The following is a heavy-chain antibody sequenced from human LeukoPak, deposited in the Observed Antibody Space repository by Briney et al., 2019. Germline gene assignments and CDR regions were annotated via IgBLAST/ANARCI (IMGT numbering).Heavy chain of an antibody. CDR1: GGSISSYY. V-gene: IGHV4-4*07. J-gene: IGHJ4*02. CDR3: AREGAGYCSSTSCYLDY. CDR2: IYTSGST. Sequence: SETLSLTCTVSGGSISSYYWSWIRQPAGKGLEWIGRIYTSGSTNYNPSLKSRVTMSVDTSKNQFSLKLSSVTAADTAVYYCAREGAGYCSSTSCYLDYWGQGTLVTVSS. D-gene: IGHD2-2*01.